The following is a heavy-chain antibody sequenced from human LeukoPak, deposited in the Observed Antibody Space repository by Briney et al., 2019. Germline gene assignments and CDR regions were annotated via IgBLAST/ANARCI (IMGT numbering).Heavy chain of an antibody. Sequence: PGGSLRLSCATSGFTFSNYAMTWVRQAPGKGLEWVSAISGGGGSTYYADSVKGRFAISRDNSKNTLYLQVSILGVEDTAVYYCARDQGTGYDFDAFDIWGHGTVVTVSS. CDR2: ISGGGGST. CDR3: ARDQGTGYDFDAFDI. D-gene: IGHD5-12*01. CDR1: GFTFSNYA. V-gene: IGHV3-23*01. J-gene: IGHJ3*02.